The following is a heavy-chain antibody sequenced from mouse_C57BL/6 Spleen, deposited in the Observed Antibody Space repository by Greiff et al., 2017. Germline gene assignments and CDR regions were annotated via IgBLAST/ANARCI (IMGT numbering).Heavy chain of an antibody. Sequence: DVKLVESGGDLVKPGGSLKLSCAASGFTFSSYGMSWVRQTPDKRLEWVATISSGGSYTYYPDSVKGRFTISRDNAKNTLYLQMSSLKSEDTAMYYCAITTVVAHWYFDVWGTGTTVTVSS. CDR1: GFTFSSYG. J-gene: IGHJ1*03. CDR3: AITTVVAHWYFDV. V-gene: IGHV5-6*02. CDR2: ISSGGSYT. D-gene: IGHD1-1*01.